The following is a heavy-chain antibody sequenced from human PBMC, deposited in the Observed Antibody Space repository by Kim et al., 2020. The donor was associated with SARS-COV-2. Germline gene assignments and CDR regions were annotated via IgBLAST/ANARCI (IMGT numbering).Heavy chain of an antibody. Sequence: VKGRFTISRDNAKNSLYLQMNSLRIEDTAFYYCAKDKKPVIIVVNGMDVWGQGTTVTVSS. J-gene: IGHJ6*02. V-gene: IGHV3-9*01. D-gene: IGHD3-22*01. CDR3: AKDKKPVIIVVNGMDV.